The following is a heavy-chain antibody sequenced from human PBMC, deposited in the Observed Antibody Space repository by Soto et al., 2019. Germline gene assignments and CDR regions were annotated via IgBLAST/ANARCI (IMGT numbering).Heavy chain of an antibody. CDR3: AKGYYDGSGYYYGMDV. Sequence: QVQLVESGGGVVQPGRSLRLSCAASGFTFSSYGMHWVRQAPGKGLEWVAILSYDGSNKYYADSVKGRFTISRDNSKNTLYLHMNSLRAEDTAIYYCAKGYYDGSGYYYGMDVWGQGTTVTVSS. J-gene: IGHJ6*02. V-gene: IGHV3-30*18. CDR1: GFTFSSYG. CDR2: LSYDGSNK. D-gene: IGHD3-22*01.